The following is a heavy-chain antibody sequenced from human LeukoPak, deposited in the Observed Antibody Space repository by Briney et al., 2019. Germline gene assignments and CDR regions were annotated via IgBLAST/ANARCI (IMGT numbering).Heavy chain of an antibody. D-gene: IGHD2-8*02. V-gene: IGHV3-30*02. CDR1: GFTFSNFG. Sequence: PGESLTLSCAPSGFTFSNFGMHWVRHAPNKGLEWVAFILFDGRDEYYVDSLKGPFTLSRDNSKNTVYLQINGLTSEDTALYYCAKDKSQVGVDSASTLVDHWRQGTLVSVSS. J-gene: IGHJ4*02. CDR3: AKDKSQVGVDSASTLVDH. CDR2: ILFDGRDE.